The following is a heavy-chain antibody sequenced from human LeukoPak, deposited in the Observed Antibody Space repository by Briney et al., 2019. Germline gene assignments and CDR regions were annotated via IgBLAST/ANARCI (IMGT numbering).Heavy chain of an antibody. J-gene: IGHJ4*02. Sequence: PGGSLRLSCAASGFTVGSNYMSWVRQAPGKGLEWVSILYSGGSAYYADSVKGRFTISRDNSKNTLFLQMNSLRAEDTAVYYCARTKNRLWDYWGQGTLVTVSS. CDR2: LYSGGSA. D-gene: IGHD3-16*01. V-gene: IGHV3-53*01. CDR1: GFTVGSNY. CDR3: ARTKNRLWDY.